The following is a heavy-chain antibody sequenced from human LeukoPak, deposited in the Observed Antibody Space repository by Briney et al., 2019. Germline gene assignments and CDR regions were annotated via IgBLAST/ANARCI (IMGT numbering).Heavy chain of an antibody. J-gene: IGHJ6*02. D-gene: IGHD3-9*01. CDR3: ARVSPYYDILTGYYHSCMDV. CDR1: GFTFSSYW. CDR2: IKQDGSEK. Sequence: GGSLRLSCAASGFTFSSYWMSWVRQAPGKGLEWVANIKQDGSEKYYVDSVKGRFTISRDNAKNSLYLQMNSLRAEDTAVYYCARVSPYYDILTGYYHSCMDVWGQGTTVTVSS. V-gene: IGHV3-7*05.